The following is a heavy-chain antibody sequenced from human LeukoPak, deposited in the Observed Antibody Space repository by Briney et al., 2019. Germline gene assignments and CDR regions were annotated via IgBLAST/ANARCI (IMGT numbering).Heavy chain of an antibody. CDR2: IYYSGTT. J-gene: IGHJ4*02. Sequence: SETLSLTCTVSGGSISSRTYYWGWIRQPPGKGLEWIGTIYYSGTTYYNPSLKSRVTISLDTSKNQFSLKLSSVTAADTAVYYCARHGDSSSWYFGMDYFDYWGQGTLVTVSS. V-gene: IGHV4-39*01. D-gene: IGHD6-13*01. CDR3: ARHGDSSSWYFGMDYFDY. CDR1: GGSISSRTYY.